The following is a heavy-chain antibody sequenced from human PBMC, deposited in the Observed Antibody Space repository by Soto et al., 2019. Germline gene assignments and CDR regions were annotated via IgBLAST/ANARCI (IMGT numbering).Heavy chain of an antibody. Sequence: GASLKVSCKGSGFSFTGYCMGWVRQVPGKGLEWMGCIHPGDADTKYSPSFQGQVTMSADKSVSTAYLQWSRLKASDTAMYYCARPLATGYGMDVWGQGTTVTVSS. CDR2: IHPGDADT. CDR1: GFSFTGYC. V-gene: IGHV5-51*01. CDR3: ARPLATGYGMDV. J-gene: IGHJ6*02. D-gene: IGHD2-8*02.